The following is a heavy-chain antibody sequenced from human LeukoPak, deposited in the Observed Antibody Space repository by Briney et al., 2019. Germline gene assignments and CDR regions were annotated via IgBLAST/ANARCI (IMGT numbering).Heavy chain of an antibody. J-gene: IGHJ4*02. D-gene: IGHD4-17*01. Sequence: GGSLRLSCAASGFTFSSYSMNWVRQAPGKGLEWVSYISSSSSTIYYADSVKGRFTISRDNSKNTLYLQMNSLRAEDTAVYYCAKDSSDYGDPVDYWGQGTLVTVSS. V-gene: IGHV3-48*01. CDR2: ISSSSSTI. CDR1: GFTFSSYS. CDR3: AKDSSDYGDPVDY.